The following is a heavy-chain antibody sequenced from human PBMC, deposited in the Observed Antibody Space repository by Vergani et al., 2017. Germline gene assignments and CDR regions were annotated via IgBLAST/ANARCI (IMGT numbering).Heavy chain of an antibody. Sequence: QVQLVQSGAEVKKPGASVKVSCKASGYTFTSYGISWVRQAPGQGLEWMGGISAYNGNTNYAQKLQGRATMTTDTSTSTAFMELRSVRSDDTAVYYCARGYSSSWYYYYYGMDVWGQGTTVTVSS. V-gene: IGHV1-18*01. CDR2: ISAYNGNT. J-gene: IGHJ6*02. D-gene: IGHD6-13*01. CDR3: ARGYSSSWYYYYYGMDV. CDR1: GYTFTSYG.